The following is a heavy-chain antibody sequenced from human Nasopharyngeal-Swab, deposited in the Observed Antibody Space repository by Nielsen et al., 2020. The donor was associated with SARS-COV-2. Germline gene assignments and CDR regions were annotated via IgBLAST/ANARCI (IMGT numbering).Heavy chain of an antibody. CDR3: ARSRSAMDV. CDR1: GFTFSSYW. CDR2: INPDGSST. Sequence: GESLKISCAASGFTFSSYWMHWVRQAPGKGLVWVSRINPDGSSTDYAGSVKGRFTISRDNAKNTLYLQMSSLRAEETAVHYCARSRSAMDVWGQGTTVTVSS. V-gene: IGHV3-74*01. J-gene: IGHJ6*02.